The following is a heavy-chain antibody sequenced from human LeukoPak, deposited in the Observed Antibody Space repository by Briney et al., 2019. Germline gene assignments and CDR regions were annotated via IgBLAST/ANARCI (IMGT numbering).Heavy chain of an antibody. D-gene: IGHD1-26*01. CDR1: GYTFTSYD. J-gene: IGHJ3*02. CDR3: ARGKVGGTVGASAGFAFDI. V-gene: IGHV1-2*02. Sequence: GASVKVSCKASGYTFTSYDINWVRQATGQGLEWMGWINPNSGGTNYAQKFQGRVTMTRDTSISTAYMELSRLRSDDTAVYYCARGKVGGTVGASAGFAFDIWGQGTMVTVSS. CDR2: INPNSGGT.